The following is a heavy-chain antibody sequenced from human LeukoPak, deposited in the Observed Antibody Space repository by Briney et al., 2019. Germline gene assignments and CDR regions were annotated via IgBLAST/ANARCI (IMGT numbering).Heavy chain of an antibody. CDR3: TTDGPDYYDSSGYYYVDY. Sequence: GGSLRLSCAASGFTFSNAWMSWVRQAPGKGLERVGRIKSKTDGGTTDYAAPVKGRFTIPRDDSKNTLYLQMNSLKTEDTAVYYCTTDGPDYYDSSGYYYVDYWGQGTLVTVSS. CDR1: GFTFSNAW. CDR2: IKSKTDGGTT. D-gene: IGHD3-22*01. J-gene: IGHJ4*02. V-gene: IGHV3-15*01.